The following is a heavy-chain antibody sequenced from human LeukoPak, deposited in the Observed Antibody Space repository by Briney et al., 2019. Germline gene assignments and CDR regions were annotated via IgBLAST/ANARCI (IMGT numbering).Heavy chain of an antibody. CDR3: ATLAVAGTNWYLDL. J-gene: IGHJ2*01. CDR1: GGSISSYY. V-gene: IGHV4-59*01. CDR2: IYYSGGT. D-gene: IGHD6-19*01. Sequence: SATLTLTCTVSGGSISSYYWSWIRQPPGKGLEWLGYIYYSGGTNYNPSLKSRVPISVDPSKNHFALKLSPVTAADTAVYYCATLAVAGTNWYLDLWGRGTLVTVSS.